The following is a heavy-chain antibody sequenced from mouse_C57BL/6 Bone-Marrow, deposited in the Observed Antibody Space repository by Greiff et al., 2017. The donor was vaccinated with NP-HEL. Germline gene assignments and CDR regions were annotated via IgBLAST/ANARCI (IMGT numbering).Heavy chain of an antibody. J-gene: IGHJ2*01. V-gene: IGHV1-50*01. CDR3: ARDGSSPNFDY. CDR2: IDPSDSYT. CDR1: GYTFTSYW. Sequence: QVQLQQPGAELVKPGASVKLSCKASGYTFTSYWMQWVKQRPGQGLEWIGEIDPSDSYTNYNQKFKGKATLTVDTSSSTAYMQLSSLTSEDSAVYYCARDGSSPNFDYWGQGTTLTVSS. D-gene: IGHD1-1*01.